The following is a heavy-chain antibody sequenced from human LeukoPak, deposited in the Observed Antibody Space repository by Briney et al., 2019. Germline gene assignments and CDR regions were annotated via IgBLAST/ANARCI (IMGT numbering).Heavy chain of an antibody. V-gene: IGHV4-31*03. D-gene: IGHD6-19*01. CDR1: GGSISSGGCY. J-gene: IGHJ3*02. CDR2: IYYSGST. CDR3: ARDIHSSGFNIIDAFDI. Sequence: SETLSLTCTVSGGSISSGGCYWSWIRQHPGKGLEWIGYIYYSGSTYYNPSLKSRVTISVDTSKNQFSLKLSSVTAADTAVYYCARDIHSSGFNIIDAFDIWGQGTMVTVSS.